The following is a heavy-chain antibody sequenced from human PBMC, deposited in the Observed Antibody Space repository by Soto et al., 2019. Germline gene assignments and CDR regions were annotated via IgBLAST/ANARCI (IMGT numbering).Heavy chain of an antibody. CDR1: GFSLSSTRVA. V-gene: IGHV2-5*02. J-gene: IGHJ4*02. CDR3: AHSVVAGLGYYFDY. D-gene: IGHD6-19*01. Sequence: ESGPTLVNPTQTLTLTCTSSGFSLSSTRVAVGWIRQPPGKALEWLALIYWDDDKRYSPFLKSRLTITKDTSKNQVVLTMTNMDPVDTATYYCAHSVVAGLGYYFDYWGQGTLVTVSS. CDR2: IYWDDDK.